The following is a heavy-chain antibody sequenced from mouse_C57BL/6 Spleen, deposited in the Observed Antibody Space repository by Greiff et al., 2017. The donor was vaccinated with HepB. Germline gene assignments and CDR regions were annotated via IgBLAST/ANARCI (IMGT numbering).Heavy chain of an antibody. CDR3: ARDGGATMVTTREYYAMDY. V-gene: IGHV5-4*01. Sequence: DVKLVESGGGLVKPGGSLKLSCAASGFTFSSYAMSWVRQTPEKRLEWVATISDGGSYTYYPDNVKGRFTISRDNAKNNLYLQMSHLKSEDTAMYYCARDGGATMVTTREYYAMDYWGQGTSVTVSS. CDR2: ISDGGSYT. D-gene: IGHD2-2*01. CDR1: GFTFSSYA. J-gene: IGHJ4*01.